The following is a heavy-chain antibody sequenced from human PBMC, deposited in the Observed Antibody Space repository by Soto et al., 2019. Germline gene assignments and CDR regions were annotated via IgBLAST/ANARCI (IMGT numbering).Heavy chain of an antibody. V-gene: IGHV1-2*02. CDR2: INPNSGGT. Sequence: GASVKVSCKASGYTFTGYYMHWVRQAPGQGLEWMGWINPNSGGTNYAQKFQGRVTMTRDTSISTAYMELSRLRSDDTAVYYCARTTVTYSSGWYWAFDYWGQGTLVTVSS. J-gene: IGHJ4*02. D-gene: IGHD6-19*01. CDR1: GYTFTGYY. CDR3: ARTTVTYSSGWYWAFDY.